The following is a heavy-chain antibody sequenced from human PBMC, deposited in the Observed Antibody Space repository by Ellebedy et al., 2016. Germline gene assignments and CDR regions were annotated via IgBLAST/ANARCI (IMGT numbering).Heavy chain of an antibody. Sequence: GESLKISCAASGFTFSSYAMGWVRQTPGKGLEWVSAISGSGGSTYYADSVKGRFTISRDNSKNTLYLQMNSLRAEDTAVYYCAKDVRASTYYYDSSGYYNDYWGQGTLVTVSS. J-gene: IGHJ4*02. CDR1: GFTFSSYA. V-gene: IGHV3-23*01. D-gene: IGHD3-22*01. CDR2: ISGSGGST. CDR3: AKDVRASTYYYDSSGYYNDY.